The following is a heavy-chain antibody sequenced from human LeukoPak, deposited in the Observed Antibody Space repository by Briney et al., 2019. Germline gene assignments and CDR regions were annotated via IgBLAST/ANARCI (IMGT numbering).Heavy chain of an antibody. D-gene: IGHD6-13*01. J-gene: IGHJ4*02. CDR2: LYHSVST. V-gene: IGHV4-38-2*02. CDR3: ARDRGAAGGTLEY. CDR1: DYSISSGYY. Sequence: SETLSLTCTVADYSISSGYYWGWIRQPPGMRLEWIGSLYHSVSTDYNPSLKKRVTISLDTSKNHFSLKLRSVPATDTSVYDCARDRGAAGGTLEYCGQGNLVTVSS.